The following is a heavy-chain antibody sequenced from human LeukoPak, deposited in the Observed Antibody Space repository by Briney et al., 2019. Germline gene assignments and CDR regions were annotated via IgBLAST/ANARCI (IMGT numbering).Heavy chain of an antibody. J-gene: IGHJ4*02. V-gene: IGHV3-7*01. CDR2: INQDGSEK. CDR3: GVVY. CDR1: GFTFSTSW. Sequence: GGSLRLSCAASGFTFSTSWMNWVRQAPGKGLEWVANINQDGSEKYYVDSVKGRFSISRDNAKNSLYLQMNSLRAEDTAVYYCGVVYWGPGILVTVSS.